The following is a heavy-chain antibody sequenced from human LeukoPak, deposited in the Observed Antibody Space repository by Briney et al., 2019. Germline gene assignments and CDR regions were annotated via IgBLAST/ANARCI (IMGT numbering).Heavy chain of an antibody. CDR1: GFTFSSYA. Sequence: LAGGSLRLSCAASGFTFSSYAMSWVRQAPGKGLEWVSAISGSGGSTYYADSVKGRFTISRDNSKNTLYLQMNSLRAEDTAVYYCAKSYCSGGSCYYKALYFDYWGQGTLVTVSS. D-gene: IGHD2-15*01. CDR3: AKSYCSGGSCYYKALYFDY. J-gene: IGHJ4*02. V-gene: IGHV3-23*01. CDR2: ISGSGGST.